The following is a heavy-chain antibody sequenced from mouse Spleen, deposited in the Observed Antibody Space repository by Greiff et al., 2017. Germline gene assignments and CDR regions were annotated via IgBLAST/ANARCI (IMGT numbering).Heavy chain of an antibody. CDR2: INPSSGYT. D-gene: IGHD2-5*01. V-gene: IGHV1-4*01. J-gene: IGHJ4*01. CDR3: ARDSNYFYAMDY. CDR1: GYTFTSYT. Sequence: VQLQQSGAELARPGASVKMSCKASGYTFTSYTMHWVKQRPGQGLEWIGYINPSSGYTKYNQKFKDKATLTADKSSSTAYMQLSSLTSEDSAVYYCARDSNYFYAMDYWGQGTSVTVSS.